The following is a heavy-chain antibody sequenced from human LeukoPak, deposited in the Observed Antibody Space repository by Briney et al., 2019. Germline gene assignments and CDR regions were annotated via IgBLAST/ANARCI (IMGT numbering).Heavy chain of an antibody. D-gene: IGHD3-22*01. CDR2: ISYDGSNK. J-gene: IGHJ4*02. CDR3: AKDASLASSGYCDY. CDR1: GFTFSSYG. V-gene: IGHV3-30*18. Sequence: GGSLRLSSAASGFTFSSYGMHWVRQAPGKGLEWVAVISYDGSNKYYADSVKGRFTISRDNSKNTLYLQMNSLRAEDTAVYYCAKDASLASSGYCDYWGQGTLVTVSS.